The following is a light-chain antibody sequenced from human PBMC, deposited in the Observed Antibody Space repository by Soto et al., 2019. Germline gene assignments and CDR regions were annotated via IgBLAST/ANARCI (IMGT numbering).Light chain of an antibody. CDR2: AAS. CDR1: QSISTY. Sequence: DIQMTQSPSSLSASVGDRVTITCRASQSISTYLNWYQQKPGKAPNLLIYAASTLQSGVPSRFSGSVFGTDFSLTISSLQPEDFATYYCQLSYSTPLTFGGGTKVEIK. J-gene: IGKJ4*01. V-gene: IGKV1-39*01. CDR3: QLSYSTPLT.